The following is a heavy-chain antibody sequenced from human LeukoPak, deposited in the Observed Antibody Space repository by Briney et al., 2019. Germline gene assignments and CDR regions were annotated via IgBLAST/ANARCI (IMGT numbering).Heavy chain of an antibody. Sequence: SETLSLTCTASGGSISSGGYYWSWIRQDPGKGLEWIGYIYYSGSTYYNPSLKSRVTISVDTSKNQFSLKLSSVTAADTAVYYCARRGMATINNYYYYYMDVWGKGTTVTVSS. V-gene: IGHV4-31*03. D-gene: IGHD5-24*01. CDR3: ARRGMATINNYYYYYMDV. CDR2: IYYSGST. CDR1: GGSISSGGYY. J-gene: IGHJ6*03.